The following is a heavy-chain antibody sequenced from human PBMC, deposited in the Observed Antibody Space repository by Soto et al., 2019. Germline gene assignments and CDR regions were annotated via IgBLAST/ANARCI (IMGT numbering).Heavy chain of an antibody. Sequence: PSETLSLTCAVSGGSISSGGYSWSWIRQPPGKGLEWIGYIYHSGSTYYNPSLKSRVTISVDRSKNQFSLRLGSVTAADTAGYYCSRDRRTYGMDVWGQETTVTVSS. CDR3: SRDRRTYGMDV. V-gene: IGHV4-30-2*01. CDR2: IYHSGST. CDR1: GGSISSGGYS. J-gene: IGHJ6*02.